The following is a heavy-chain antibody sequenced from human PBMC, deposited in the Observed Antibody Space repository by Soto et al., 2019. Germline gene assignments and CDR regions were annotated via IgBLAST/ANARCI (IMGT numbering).Heavy chain of an antibody. Sequence: SLTCTVSGGSISSGGYFWSWIRQHPGRGLEWIGYSSYSGTTYYNPSLKSRVTITADTSTYTVYMELSGLRSGDTAVYYCARGGYSSTWSNLLDRSGLDVWGQGTTVTVSS. CDR2: SSYSGTT. D-gene: IGHD6-13*01. J-gene: IGHJ6*02. CDR1: GGSISSGGYF. V-gene: IGHV4-30-4*08. CDR3: ARGGYSSTWSNLLDRSGLDV.